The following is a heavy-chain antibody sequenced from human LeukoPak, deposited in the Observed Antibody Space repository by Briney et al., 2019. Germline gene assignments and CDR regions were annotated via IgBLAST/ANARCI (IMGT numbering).Heavy chain of an antibody. CDR1: GFILNNYG. J-gene: IGHJ5*02. V-gene: IGHV3-23*01. D-gene: IGHD3-22*01. CDR2: ISNDGGGT. CDR3: AKGSSGYFVDL. Sequence: GGYLRLYGAASGFILNNYGLIWVRQAPGQGLEWVSAISNDGGGTNYADFVKGRFTISRDNSKNTLFLQMNSLRAEDTALYYCAKGSSGYFVDLWGQGTLVTVSS.